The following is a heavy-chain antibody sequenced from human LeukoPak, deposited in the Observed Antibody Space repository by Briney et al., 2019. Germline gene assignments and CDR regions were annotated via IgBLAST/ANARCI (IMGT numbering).Heavy chain of an antibody. V-gene: IGHV3-66*01. CDR2: IYSGGST. Sequence: GGSLRLSCAASGFTVSSNYISWVRQAPGKGLEWVSVIYSGGSTYYADSVKGRFTISRDNSKNTLYLQMNSLRAEDTAVYYCAKDKTYYYYGMDVWGQGTTVTVSS. CDR1: GFTVSSNY. CDR3: AKDKTYYYYGMDV. J-gene: IGHJ6*02.